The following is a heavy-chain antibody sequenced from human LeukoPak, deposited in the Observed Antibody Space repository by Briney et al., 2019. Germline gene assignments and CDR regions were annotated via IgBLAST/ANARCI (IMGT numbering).Heavy chain of an antibody. CDR3: ARDIVVVPAAPRGCDY. D-gene: IGHD2-2*01. J-gene: IGHJ4*02. CDR2: INPNSGGT. Sequence: ASVKVSCKASGYTFTGYHMHWVRQAPGQGLEWMGWINPNSGGTNYAQKFQGRVTMTRDTSIRTAYMELSRLRSDDTAIYYCARDIVVVPAAPRGCDYWGQGTLVTVSS. CDR1: GYTFTGYH. V-gene: IGHV1-2*02.